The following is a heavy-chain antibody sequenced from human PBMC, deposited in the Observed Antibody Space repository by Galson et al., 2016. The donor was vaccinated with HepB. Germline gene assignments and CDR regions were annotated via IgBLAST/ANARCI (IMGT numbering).Heavy chain of an antibody. CDR1: GGSFSGYY. D-gene: IGHD6-13*01. J-gene: IGHJ5*02. V-gene: IGHV4-34*01. CDR3: ARAPPRYSSNWLSRHRSESLEWFDP. Sequence: EPLSLTCAVYGGSFSGYYWMWVRQPPGRGLEWIAEINHSGSTNYNPSLKSRVTISVATSKKQFSLKVTSVTAADTAVYYCARAPPRYSSNWLSRHRSESLEWFDPWGQGTQVTVSS. CDR2: INHSGST.